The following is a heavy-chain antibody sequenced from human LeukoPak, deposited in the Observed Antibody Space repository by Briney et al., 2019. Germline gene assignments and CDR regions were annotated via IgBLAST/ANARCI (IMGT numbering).Heavy chain of an antibody. CDR2: ISYDGSNK. D-gene: IGHD1-26*01. CDR1: GFTFDAYA. CDR3: AKDDQWELPA. V-gene: IGHV3-30*18. Sequence: PGGSLRLSCAASGFTFDAYAIHWVRQVPGKGLEWVAVISYDGSNKYYADSVKGRFTISRDNSKNTLYLQMNSLRAEDTAVYYCAKDDQWELPAWGQGTLVTVSS. J-gene: IGHJ5*02.